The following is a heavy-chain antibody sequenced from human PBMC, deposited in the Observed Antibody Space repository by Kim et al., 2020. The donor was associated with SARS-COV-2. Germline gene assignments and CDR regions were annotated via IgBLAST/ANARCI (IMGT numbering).Heavy chain of an antibody. V-gene: IGHV1-8*01. Sequence: ASVKVSCKASGFTFTSYDHNWVRQATGQGLEWMGSLNPNTLKTATAEKFQGRLTLTRDTSTGTAFMELHSLTSDDTAVYYCTRRRAGRFLNYMDIWGGGTTVTVS. D-gene: IGHD3-3*01. CDR3: TRRRAGRFLNYMDI. CDR2: LNPNTLKT. J-gene: IGHJ6*03. CDR1: GFTFTSYD.